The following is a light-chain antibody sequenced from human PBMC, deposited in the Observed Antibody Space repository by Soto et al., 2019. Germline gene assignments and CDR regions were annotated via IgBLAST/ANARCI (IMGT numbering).Light chain of an antibody. J-gene: IGKJ1*01. CDR1: QSVNINY. V-gene: IGKV3-20*01. Sequence: EIVLTQSPGTLSLSPGERATLSCRASQSVNINYLAWYQQKFGQGPRLLMYGASSRATGIPVRFSGSGSGTDFTLTINRLEPEDFAVYYSQQYDSSPRTFGQGTKVEIK. CDR3: QQYDSSPRT. CDR2: GAS.